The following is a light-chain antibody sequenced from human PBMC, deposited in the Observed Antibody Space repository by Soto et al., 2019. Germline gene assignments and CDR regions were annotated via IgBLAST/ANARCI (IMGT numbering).Light chain of an antibody. V-gene: IGLV2-8*01. CDR2: EVN. CDR3: SSYAGSSNV. J-gene: IGLJ1*01. Sequence: SVLPQPPSASWSPGQSVAISWPGTSSDVGGYNYVSWYQQHPGKAPKLMIYEVNKRPSGVPGRFSGSKSGNTASLTVSGLQAEDEADYYCSSYAGSSNVFGTGTKVTV. CDR1: SSDVGGYNY.